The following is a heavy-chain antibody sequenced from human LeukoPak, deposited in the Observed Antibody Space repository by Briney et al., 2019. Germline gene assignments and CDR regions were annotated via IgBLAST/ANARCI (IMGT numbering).Heavy chain of an antibody. CDR1: GGSISSKY. Sequence: SETLSLTCSVSGGSISSKYWSWIRQPAGKGLEWIGHIHSSGSINYNPSLKSRLSMSVDTSKNQFSLKLSSVTAADTAVYYCARLSWPGRGSRFDPWGQGTLVTVSS. J-gene: IGHJ5*02. CDR2: IHSSGSI. D-gene: IGHD2/OR15-2a*01. V-gene: IGHV4-4*07. CDR3: ARLSWPGRGSRFDP.